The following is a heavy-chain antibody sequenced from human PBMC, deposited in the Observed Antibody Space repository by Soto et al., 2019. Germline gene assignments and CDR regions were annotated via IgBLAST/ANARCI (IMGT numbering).Heavy chain of an antibody. J-gene: IGHJ4*02. CDR3: ARRTVTYTFDY. CDR2: IYYSGST. Sequence: PSETLSLTCTVSGGSISSSSYYWGWIHHPPGKGLEWIGGIYYSGSTYYNPSLKSRVTISIDTSKNQFSLKLSSVSAADTAVYYCARRTVTYTFDYWGQGSLVTVSS. CDR1: GGSISSSSYY. V-gene: IGHV4-39*01. D-gene: IGHD4-17*01.